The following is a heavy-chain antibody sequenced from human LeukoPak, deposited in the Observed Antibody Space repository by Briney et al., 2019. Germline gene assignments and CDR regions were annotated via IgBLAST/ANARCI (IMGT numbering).Heavy chain of an antibody. V-gene: IGHV1-69*05. CDR2: IISLYGTA. J-gene: IGHJ4*02. CDR1: GGTFSNYA. D-gene: IGHD4-23*01. CDR3: ATVDYGGNSWGSFFDY. Sequence: ASVKVSCKASGGTFSNYAISWVRQAPGQGLEWMGGIISLYGTAKYTQKFQDRVSITTDESTSTAYMELSSLRSEDTAVYYCATVDYGGNSWGSFFDYWGQGTLVTVSS.